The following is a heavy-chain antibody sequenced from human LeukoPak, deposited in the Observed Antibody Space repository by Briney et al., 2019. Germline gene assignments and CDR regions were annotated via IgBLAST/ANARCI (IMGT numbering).Heavy chain of an antibody. Sequence: GGSLRLSCAASGFTFSDYYMSWIRQAPGKGLEWVSYISSSGSTIYYADSVKGRFTISRDNAKNSLYLQMNSLSAEDTAVYYCARARWVAATKYYFDYWGQGTLVTVSS. J-gene: IGHJ4*02. D-gene: IGHD2-15*01. CDR1: GFTFSDYY. CDR3: ARARWVAATKYYFDY. CDR2: ISSSGSTI. V-gene: IGHV3-11*01.